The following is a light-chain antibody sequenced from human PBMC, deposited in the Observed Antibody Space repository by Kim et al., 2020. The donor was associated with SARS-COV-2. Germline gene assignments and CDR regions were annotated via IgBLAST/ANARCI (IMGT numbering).Light chain of an antibody. CDR2: GNT. V-gene: IGLV1-40*01. Sequence: QSVLTQQPSVSGAPGQRVNISCTGSSSNIGADYHVHWYQQLPGTAPKLVMYGNTFRPSGVPDRFSGSKSGSSASLAITGLQAEDEADYYCQSYDSSLSGSVFGGGTQLTVL. CDR3: QSYDSSLSGSV. CDR1: SSNIGADYH. J-gene: IGLJ2*01.